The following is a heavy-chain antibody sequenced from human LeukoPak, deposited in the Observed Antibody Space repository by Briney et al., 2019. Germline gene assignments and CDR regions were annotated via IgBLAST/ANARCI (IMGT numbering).Heavy chain of an antibody. D-gene: IGHD3-22*01. Sequence: SETLSLSCTVSGGSISTYYWSWIRQPPGMGLEWIGYIYYSGSTNYNPSLKSRVSISVDRSKNQFSLRLSSVTAADTAVYFCASVPYDSSGYAPFDYWGQGTLVTVSS. V-gene: IGHV4-59*01. CDR1: GGSISTYY. J-gene: IGHJ4*02. CDR2: IYYSGST. CDR3: ASVPYDSSGYAPFDY.